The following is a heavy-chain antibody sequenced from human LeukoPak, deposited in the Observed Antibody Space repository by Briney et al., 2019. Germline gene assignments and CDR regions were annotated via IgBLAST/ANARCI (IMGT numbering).Heavy chain of an antibody. V-gene: IGHV4-31*03. CDR1: GGSISSGGYY. D-gene: IGHD6-13*01. CDR3: ARVISSWNYFDY. Sequence: SQTLSLTCTVSGGSISSGGYYWSWIRQHPGKDLEWIGYISYTGNAYHNPSLRSRVIISVDTSKKQFSLELTSVTVADTAVYYCARVISSWNYFDYWGQGTLVTVSS. CDR2: ISYTGNA. J-gene: IGHJ4*02.